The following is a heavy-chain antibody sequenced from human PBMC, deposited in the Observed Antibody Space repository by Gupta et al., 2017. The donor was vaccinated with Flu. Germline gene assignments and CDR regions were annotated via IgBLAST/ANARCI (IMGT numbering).Heavy chain of an antibody. D-gene: IGHD3-3*01. V-gene: IGHV3-30*18. CDR1: GFSFITYG. CDR3: AKASNRLEWLLGADY. J-gene: IGHJ4*02. CDR2: ISYDGIIK. Sequence: QVQLVESGGGVVQPGGSLSLSCAASGFSFITYGMHWVRQAPGKGLEWMAVISYDGIIKYYADSVKGRFTISRDNSKNTLFLQMHGLGTEDTAVYYCAKASNRLEWLLGADYWGQGTLVTVSS.